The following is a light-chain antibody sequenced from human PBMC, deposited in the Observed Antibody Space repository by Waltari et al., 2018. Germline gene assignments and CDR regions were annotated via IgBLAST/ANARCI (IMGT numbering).Light chain of an antibody. J-gene: IGLJ2*01. Sequence: SYVLTQPPSVSVAPGQTAKITCGGNSIGSQSVHWYQQKPGQAPILVIYEDSARPSGSPGRVSGSNSGNTATLTISGVEAGDEADYYCQVWHSREHVVFGGGTRVTVL. CDR2: EDS. CDR1: SIGSQS. CDR3: QVWHSREHVV. V-gene: IGLV3-21*02.